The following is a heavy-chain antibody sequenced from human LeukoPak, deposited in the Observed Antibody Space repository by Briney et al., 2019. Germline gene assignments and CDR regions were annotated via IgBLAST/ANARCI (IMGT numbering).Heavy chain of an antibody. CDR3: AKNTTRAFDY. J-gene: IGHJ4*02. CDR2: IRYDGSNK. V-gene: IGHV3-30*02. D-gene: IGHD1-14*01. Sequence: PGGSLRLSCAASGFTFSSYGMHWVRQAPGKGLEGVAFIRYDGSNKYYADSVKGRFTISRDNSKNTLYLQMNSLRAEDTAVYYCAKNTTRAFDYWGQGTLVTVSS. CDR1: GFTFSSYG.